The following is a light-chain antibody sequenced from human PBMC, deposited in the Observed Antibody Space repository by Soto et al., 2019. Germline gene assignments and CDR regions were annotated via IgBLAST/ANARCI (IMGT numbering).Light chain of an antibody. J-gene: IGKJ2*01. CDR3: QQYGNSPPYT. Sequence: EIVLTQSPGTLSLSPGERATLSCRASQSVSSTFLAWYQQKPGQAPRLLIYGASSRSTGIPDRFSGSGSVTDFTLIITRLEPEDFAVYYCQQYGNSPPYTFGQGTKLEVK. CDR2: GAS. CDR1: QSVSSTF. V-gene: IGKV3-20*01.